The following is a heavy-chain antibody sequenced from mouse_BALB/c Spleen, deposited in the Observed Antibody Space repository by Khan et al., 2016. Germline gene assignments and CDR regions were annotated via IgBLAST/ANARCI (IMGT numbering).Heavy chain of an antibody. CDR3: ARDRWRGD. V-gene: IGHV2-6-7*01. J-gene: IGHJ3*01. Sequence: QVQLKESGPGLVAPSQSLSITCTVSGFSLTDYGVNWVRQPPGKGLEWLGMIWGDGSTDYNSALKSRLSISKDNSKSQVFLKMNSLQTDDTARYYCARDRWRGDWGQGTLVTVSA. CDR1: GFSLTDYG. CDR2: IWGDGST.